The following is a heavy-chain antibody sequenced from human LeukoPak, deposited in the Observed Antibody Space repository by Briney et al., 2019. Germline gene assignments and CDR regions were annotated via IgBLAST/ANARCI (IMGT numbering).Heavy chain of an antibody. J-gene: IGHJ4*02. CDR2: INHSGST. CDR1: GGSFSGYY. CDR3: ARGLGLTVY. V-gene: IGHV4-34*01. Sequence: SETLSLTCAVYGGSFSGYYWSWIRQPPGKGLEWIGEINHSGSTNYNPSLKRRITISVDTSKNQFSLKLSSVTAADTAVYYCARGLGLTVYWGQGTLVTVSS. D-gene: IGHD3-9*01.